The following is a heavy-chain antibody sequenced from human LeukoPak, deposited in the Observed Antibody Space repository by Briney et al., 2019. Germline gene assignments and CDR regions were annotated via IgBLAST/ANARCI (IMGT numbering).Heavy chain of an antibody. D-gene: IGHD2-8*01. V-gene: IGHV1-2*06. J-gene: IGHJ5*02. CDR1: GYTFTGYY. CDR3: ARAGCTNGVCYTYVGNWFDP. CDR2: INPNSGGT. Sequence: GAPVKVSCKASGYTFTGYYMHWVRQAPGQGLEWMGRINPNSGGTNYAQKFQGRVTMTRDTSISTAYMELSRLRSDDTAVYYCARAGCTNGVCYTYVGNWFDPWGQGTLVTVSS.